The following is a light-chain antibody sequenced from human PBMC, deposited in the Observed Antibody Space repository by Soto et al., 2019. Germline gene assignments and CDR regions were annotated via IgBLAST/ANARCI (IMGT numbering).Light chain of an antibody. CDR3: QSYDSRLSTNV. CDR2: GNN. J-gene: IGLJ1*01. V-gene: IGLV1-40*01. CDR1: SSNVGAGYD. Sequence: QSVLTQPPSLSGAPGQRVTISCTGSSSNVGAGYDVHWYQQLPGTAPKLLIYGNNNRPSGVPDRFSGSKSGTSASLAITGLQAEDEADYYCQSYDSRLSTNVFGTGTKLTVL.